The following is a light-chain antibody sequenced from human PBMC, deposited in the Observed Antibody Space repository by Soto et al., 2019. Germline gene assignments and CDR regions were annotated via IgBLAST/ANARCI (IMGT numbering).Light chain of an antibody. CDR1: SSDGGGYNY. CDR3: SSYTSSSTPQV. V-gene: IGLV2-14*01. Sequence: QSVLTQPASVSGSPGQSINISCTGTSSDGGGYNYVSWYQQHPGKAPKLMIYDVSNRPSGVSNRFSGSKSGNTASLTISGLQAEDEADYYCSSYTSSSTPQVFGTGTKVTVL. CDR2: DVS. J-gene: IGLJ1*01.